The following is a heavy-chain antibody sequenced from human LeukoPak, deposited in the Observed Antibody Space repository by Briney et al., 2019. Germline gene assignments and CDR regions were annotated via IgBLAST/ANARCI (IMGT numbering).Heavy chain of an antibody. Sequence: SVKVSCKASGGTFSSYAISWVRQAPGQGLEWMGGIIPIFGTANYAQKFQGRVTIAADESTSTAYMELSSLRSEDTAVYYCARTYYYDSSGYYPKYFQHWGQGTLVTVSS. D-gene: IGHD3-22*01. CDR3: ARTYYYDSSGYYPKYFQH. CDR2: IIPIFGTA. J-gene: IGHJ1*01. V-gene: IGHV1-69*13. CDR1: GGTFSSYA.